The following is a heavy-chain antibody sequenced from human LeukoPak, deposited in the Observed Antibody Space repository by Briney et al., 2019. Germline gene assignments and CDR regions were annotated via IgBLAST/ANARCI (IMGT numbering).Heavy chain of an antibody. V-gene: IGHV4-39*01. CDR2: ISDSWST. CDR3: ARHKGFGVDFCYGMDV. Sequence: SETLSLTCTVSGGSISSRSFYWGWIRQPPGKGLEWIGSISDSWSTYYNPSLKSRVVISVDTSKDQFSLKLTSVPAADTAVYSCARHKGFGVDFCYGMDVLGQGTTVTVSS. J-gene: IGHJ6*02. D-gene: IGHD3-16*01. CDR1: GGSISSRSFY.